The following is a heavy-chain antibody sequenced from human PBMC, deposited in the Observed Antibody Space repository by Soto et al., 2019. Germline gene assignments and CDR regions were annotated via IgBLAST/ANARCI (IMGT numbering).Heavy chain of an antibody. CDR3: AREGEGHCISSSCLNWFDP. J-gene: IGHJ5*02. V-gene: IGHV3-30*03. CDR2: LSSDESRK. CDR1: GFTFTGYG. D-gene: IGHD2-2*01. Sequence: GGSLRLSCAASGFTFTGYGMHWARQAPGKGLEWVAGLSSDESRKPYADSVKGRFTISRDNAKNSLYLQMNSLRDEDTAVYYCAREGEGHCISSSCLNWFDPWGQGAMVTVSS.